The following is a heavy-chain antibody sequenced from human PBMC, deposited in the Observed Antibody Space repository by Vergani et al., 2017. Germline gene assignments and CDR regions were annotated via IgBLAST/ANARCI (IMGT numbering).Heavy chain of an antibody. CDR1: GFAFNQYG. CDR3: AKSGRLGSGWPNPFDY. V-gene: IGHV3-33*06. D-gene: IGHD6-19*01. J-gene: IGHJ4*02. Sequence: QVQLVESGGGVVQPGRSLRLSCAASGFAFNQYGMHWVRQAPGKGLEWVAVTWYDGNNKQYADSVKGRFTISRDNSKNTLYLQMNSLRAEDTAIYYCAKSGRLGSGWPNPFDYWGQGTLVTVSS. CDR2: TWYDGNNK.